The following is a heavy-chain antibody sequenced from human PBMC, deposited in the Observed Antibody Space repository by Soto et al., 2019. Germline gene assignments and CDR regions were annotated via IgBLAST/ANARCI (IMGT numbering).Heavy chain of an antibody. Sequence: GASVKVSCKASGYTFTSYDINWVRQATGQGLEWMGWMNPNSGNTGYAQKFQGRVTMTRNTSISTTYMELSSLRSEDTAVYYCARLGVVGATYYYYGMDVWGQGTTVTVSS. CDR3: ARLGVVGATYYYYGMDV. D-gene: IGHD1-26*01. CDR2: MNPNSGNT. V-gene: IGHV1-8*01. CDR1: GYTFTSYD. J-gene: IGHJ6*02.